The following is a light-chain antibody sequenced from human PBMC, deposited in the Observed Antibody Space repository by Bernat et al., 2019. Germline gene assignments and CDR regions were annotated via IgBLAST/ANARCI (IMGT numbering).Light chain of an antibody. CDR1: SGHSSYI. J-gene: IGLJ3*02. Sequence: QPVLTQSSSASASLGSSVKLTCTLSSGHSSYIIAWHQQQPGKAPRYLMKLEGSGSFSKGSGVPDRFSGSSSGADRYLTSSNLQFEDEADYYCETWDSNTWVFGGGTKLTVL. V-gene: IGLV4-60*02. CDR2: LEGSGSF. CDR3: ETWDSNTWV.